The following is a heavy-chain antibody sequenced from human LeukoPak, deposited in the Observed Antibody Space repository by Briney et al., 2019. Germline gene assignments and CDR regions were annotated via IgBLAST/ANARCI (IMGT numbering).Heavy chain of an antibody. CDR3: ARDFWNEPSKYFDY. Sequence: PGGSLRLSCAASGFTFSSYAMSWVRQAPGKGLEWVSAISGSGGSTYYADSVKGRFTISRDNYKNTLYLQMNSVRAEDTAVYFCARDFWNEPSKYFDYWGQGTLVTVSS. V-gene: IGHV3-23*01. D-gene: IGHD3-3*01. CDR2: ISGSGGST. CDR1: GFTFSSYA. J-gene: IGHJ4*02.